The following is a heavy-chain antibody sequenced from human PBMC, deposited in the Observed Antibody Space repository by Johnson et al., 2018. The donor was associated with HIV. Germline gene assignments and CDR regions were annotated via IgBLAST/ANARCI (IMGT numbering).Heavy chain of an antibody. CDR2: ISGSGGST. CDR1: GFTFSSYG. V-gene: IGHV3-NL1*01. D-gene: IGHD2-15*01. J-gene: IGHJ3*02. Sequence: VQLVESGGGVVQPGGSLRLSCAASGFTFSSYGMHWVRQAPGKGLEWVSAISGSGGSTYYADSVKGRFTISRDNSKNTLYLQMNSLRAEDTAVYYCASYCSGGSCYRRSPSDAFDIWGQGTMVTVSS. CDR3: ASYCSGGSCYRRSPSDAFDI.